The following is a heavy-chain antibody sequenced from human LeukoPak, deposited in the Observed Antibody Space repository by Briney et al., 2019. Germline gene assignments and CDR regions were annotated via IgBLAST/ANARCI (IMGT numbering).Heavy chain of an antibody. D-gene: IGHD3-22*01. CDR1: GYTFTGYY. Sequence: GASVKVSCKASGYTFTGYYMHWVRQAPGQGLEWMGWINPNSGGTNYAQKFQGWVTMTRDTSISTAYMELSRLRSDDTAMYYCARAHRGSSGFYSLAYWGQGTLVTVSS. V-gene: IGHV1-2*04. J-gene: IGHJ4*02. CDR3: ARAHRGSSGFYSLAY. CDR2: INPNSGGT.